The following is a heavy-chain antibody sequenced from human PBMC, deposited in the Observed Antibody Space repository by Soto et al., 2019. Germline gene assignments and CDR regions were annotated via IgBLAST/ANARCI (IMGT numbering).Heavy chain of an antibody. CDR1: GYSFTSYD. D-gene: IGHD2-15*01. V-gene: IGHV1-8*01. J-gene: IGHJ5*02. CDR3: ARGGPCGGFDA. CDR2: MNTQFDNT. Sequence: QVQLVQSGAEVKKPGASVKVSCKTSGYSFTSYDVNWVRQVPGQGLEWMGWMNTQFDNTGYAQNFQGRVIMSRDTSTATAYMELNILMPPDTPVYYCARGGPCGGFDARGWVTLVIVSP.